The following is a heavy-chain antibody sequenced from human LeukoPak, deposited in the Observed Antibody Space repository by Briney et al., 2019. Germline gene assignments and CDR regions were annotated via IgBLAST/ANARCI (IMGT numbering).Heavy chain of an antibody. D-gene: IGHD6-13*01. J-gene: IGHJ4*02. CDR1: GGSISSGDYY. CDR2: TYYSGST. V-gene: IGHV4-30-4*08. Sequence: PSETLSLTCTVSGGSISSGDYYWSWIRQPPGKGMEWIGYTYYSGSTYYNPSLKSRVTISVDTSKNQFSLKLSSVTAADTAVYYCARAIGLGSSDRYYFDYWGQGTLVTVSS. CDR3: ARAIGLGSSDRYYFDY.